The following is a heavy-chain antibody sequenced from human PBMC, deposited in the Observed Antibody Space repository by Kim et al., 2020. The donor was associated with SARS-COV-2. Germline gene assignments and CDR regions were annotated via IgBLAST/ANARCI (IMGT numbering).Heavy chain of an antibody. V-gene: IGHV3-30-3*01. D-gene: IGHD2-2*01. J-gene: IGHJ5*02. CDR1: GFTFSSYA. Sequence: GGSLRLSCAASGFTFSSYAMNWVRQAPGKGLEWVAVIRYDGSNKYYADSVKGRFTISRDNSKNTLYLQMNSLRAEDTAVYYCARDRKCLQFYARFDKWFEPCCQGSLLTLSS. CDR3: ARDRKCLQFYARFDKWFEP. CDR2: IRYDGSNK.